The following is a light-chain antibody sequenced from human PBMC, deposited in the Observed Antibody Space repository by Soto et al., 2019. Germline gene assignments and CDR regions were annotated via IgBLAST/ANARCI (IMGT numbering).Light chain of an antibody. CDR3: QQYKSYPWT. CDR2: DAS. J-gene: IGKJ1*01. CDR1: ESLIGW. Sequence: DIQLTQSPSTLSASVGDTVTISCRASESLIGWLAWYQQRPGSAPKLLIYDASSLEGGVPSRFTGDGSRTEFSLTIASLQPDDFGTYYCQQYKSYPWTFGQGTKVDLK. V-gene: IGKV1-5*01.